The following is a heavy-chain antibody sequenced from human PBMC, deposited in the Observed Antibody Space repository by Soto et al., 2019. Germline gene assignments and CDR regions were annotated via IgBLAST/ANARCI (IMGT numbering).Heavy chain of an antibody. CDR2: INHSGST. Sequence: SETLSLTCAVYGGSFSGYYWSWIRQPPGKGLEWIGEINHSGSTNYNPSLKSRVTISVDTSTNQFSLKLSSVTAADTAVYYCARGVGFFSYYYDRSGYYYQMARAFDIWGQGTMV. J-gene: IGHJ3*02. V-gene: IGHV4-34*01. CDR3: ARGVGFFSYYYDRSGYYYQMARAFDI. D-gene: IGHD3-22*01. CDR1: GGSFSGYY.